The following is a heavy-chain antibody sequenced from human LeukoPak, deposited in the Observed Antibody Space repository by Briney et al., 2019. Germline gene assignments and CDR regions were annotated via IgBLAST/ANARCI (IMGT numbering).Heavy chain of an antibody. V-gene: IGHV3-15*01. CDR3: TTELYYDFWSGYYDPPHIDY. D-gene: IGHD3-3*01. CDR2: IKSKTDGCTT. CDR1: GFTFSNAW. Sequence: GGSLRLSCAASGFTFSNAWMSWVRQAPGKGLEWVGRIKSKTDGCTTDYAAPVKAIFTTSRDDSKNTLYLQMNSLKTEDTAVYYCTTELYYDFWSGYYDPPHIDYWGQGTLVTVSS. J-gene: IGHJ4*02.